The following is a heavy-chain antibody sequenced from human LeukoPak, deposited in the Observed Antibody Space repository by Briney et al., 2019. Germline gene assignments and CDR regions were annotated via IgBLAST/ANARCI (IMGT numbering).Heavy chain of an antibody. J-gene: IGHJ6*03. CDR3: ARAGFGESYYYYYYMDV. CDR1: GGSISSGGYY. V-gene: IGHV4-31*03. D-gene: IGHD3-10*01. Sequence: SETLSLTCTVSGGSISSGGYYWSWIRQHPGKGLEWIGYIYYSGSTYYNPSLKSRVTISVDTSKNQFSLKLSSVTVADTAVYYCARAGFGESYYYYYYMDVWGKGTTVTVSS. CDR2: IYYSGST.